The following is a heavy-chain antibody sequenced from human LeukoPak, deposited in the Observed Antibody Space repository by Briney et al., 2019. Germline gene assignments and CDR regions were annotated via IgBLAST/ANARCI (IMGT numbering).Heavy chain of an antibody. Sequence: GGSLRLSCAASGFTFSTYGMHWTRQAPGKGLEWVAFIRYDGDNKYYADSVKGRFTISRDNSKNTLYLQMNSLRVEDTAVYYCAKVYCSGGSCYGTGNYYYMDVWGKGTTVTISS. J-gene: IGHJ6*03. CDR1: GFTFSTYG. V-gene: IGHV3-30*02. CDR2: IRYDGDNK. CDR3: AKVYCSGGSCYGTGNYYYMDV. D-gene: IGHD2-15*01.